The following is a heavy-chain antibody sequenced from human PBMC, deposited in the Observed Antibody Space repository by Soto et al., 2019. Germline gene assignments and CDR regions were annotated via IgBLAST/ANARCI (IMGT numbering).Heavy chain of an antibody. Sequence: QVQLVQSGAEVKKPVASVKVSCKASGYIFTDYHIHWVRQAPGQGLEFMGWINTDNGGAGSAQQFQGRVTVTRDTSITTVYLELSNLISDDTAVYFCVKERGSNSLHPSYNWFDTWGQGTLITVSS. CDR3: VKERGSNSLHPSYNWFDT. V-gene: IGHV1-2*02. CDR1: GYIFTDYH. J-gene: IGHJ5*02. D-gene: IGHD6-13*01. CDR2: INTDNGGA.